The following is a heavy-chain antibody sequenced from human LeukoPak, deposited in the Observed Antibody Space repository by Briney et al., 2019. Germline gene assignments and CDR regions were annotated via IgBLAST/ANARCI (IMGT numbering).Heavy chain of an antibody. J-gene: IGHJ4*02. CDR1: GFTFSSYS. D-gene: IGHD2/OR15-2a*01. CDR3: VTFYETY. CDR2: ISSSSSTI. Sequence: GGSLRLSCAASGFTFSSYSMNWVRQAPGKGLEWVSYISSSSSTIYYADSVKGRFTISKDNAKNTVSLQMNNLRAEDTAVYYCVTFYETYWGRGTLVTVSS. V-gene: IGHV3-48*04.